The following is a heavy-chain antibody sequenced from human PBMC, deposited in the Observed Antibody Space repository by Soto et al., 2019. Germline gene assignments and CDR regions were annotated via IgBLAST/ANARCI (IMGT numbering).Heavy chain of an antibody. V-gene: IGHV4-61*01. D-gene: IGHD1-26*01. CDR1: GAPVSSETHF. J-gene: IGHJ4*02. Sequence: QVQLQESGPGLVKPSETLSLTCTVSGAPVSSETHFWTWIRQRPGKGLEWIGYMYYSGITNSNPALKSRVTLSVDRSRNQFSLSLNSVTAADTAVYYCVREDMSGTYYFDYWGPGMQVTVSS. CDR3: VREDMSGTYYFDY. CDR2: MYYSGIT.